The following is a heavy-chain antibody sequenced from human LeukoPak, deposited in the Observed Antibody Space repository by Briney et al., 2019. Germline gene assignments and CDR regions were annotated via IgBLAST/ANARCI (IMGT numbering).Heavy chain of an antibody. V-gene: IGHV3-74*01. CDR2: INSDGSST. Sequence: GGPLRLSCAASGFTFSSYWMHWVRQAPGKGVVCVSRINSDGSSTNYADSVKGRFTISRDNAKNTLYLQMNSLRAEQTAVYYCASPYSSGWPAPLGEWGQGTLVTVSS. CDR1: GFTFSSYW. CDR3: ASPYSSGWPAPLGE. J-gene: IGHJ4*02. D-gene: IGHD6-19*01.